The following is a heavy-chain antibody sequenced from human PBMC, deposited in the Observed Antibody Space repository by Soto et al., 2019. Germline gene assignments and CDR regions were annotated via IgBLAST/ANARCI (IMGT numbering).Heavy chain of an antibody. CDR2: IYYIGST. Sequence: AETLSLTCTVSGGSISSSSYYWGWMRHPPGKGLEWIGSIYYIGSTYYNPSLKSRVTISVDTSKNQFSLKLSSVTAADTAVYYCARHGSFLYYYDSSGYLDRWGKGPLVTV. V-gene: IGHV4-39*01. CDR1: GGSISSSSYY. D-gene: IGHD3-22*01. CDR3: ARHGSFLYYYDSSGYLDR. J-gene: IGHJ5*02.